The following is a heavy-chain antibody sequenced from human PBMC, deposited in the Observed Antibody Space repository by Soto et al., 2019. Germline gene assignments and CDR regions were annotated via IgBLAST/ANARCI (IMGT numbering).Heavy chain of an antibody. CDR1: GFTFGDYA. CDR3: TRVALAAPRYYYYGMDV. Sequence: GGSLRLSCTASGFTFGDYAMSWFRQAPGKGLEWAGFIRSKAYGGTTEYAASVKGRFTISRDDSKSIAYLQMNSLKTEDTAVYYCTRVALAAPRYYYYGMDVWAEATTVTFTS. CDR2: IRSKAYGGTT. V-gene: IGHV3-49*03. D-gene: IGHD6-19*01. J-gene: IGHJ6*01.